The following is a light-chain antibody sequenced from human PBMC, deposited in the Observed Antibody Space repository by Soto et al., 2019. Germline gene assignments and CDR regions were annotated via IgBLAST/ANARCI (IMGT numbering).Light chain of an antibody. V-gene: IGKV3-15*01. J-gene: IGKJ1*01. CDR2: GAS. CDR3: QQYNNWPPT. CDR1: QSVGDY. Sequence: EIVLTQSPATLSLSPGERATLSCRASQSVGDYLGWYQQKPGQAPRLLIYGASTRATGIPARFSGSGSGKEFTLTISSLQSEDFAVYYCQQYNNWPPTFGQGTKVDI.